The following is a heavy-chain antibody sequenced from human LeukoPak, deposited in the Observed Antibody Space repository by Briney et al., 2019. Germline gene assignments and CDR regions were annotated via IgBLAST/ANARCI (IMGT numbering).Heavy chain of an antibody. CDR2: INPNSGGS. V-gene: IGHV1-2*06. D-gene: IGHD2-15*01. CDR1: GYTFTGYY. CDR3: ARGGGSSRLGGYYYYYMDV. Sequence: ASVKVSCKASGYTFTGYYMHWVRQAPGQGLEWMGRINPNSGGSNYAQKFQGRVTMTRDTSISTAYMELSRLRFDDTAVYYCARGGGSSRLGGYYYYYMDVWGKGTTVAVSS. J-gene: IGHJ6*03.